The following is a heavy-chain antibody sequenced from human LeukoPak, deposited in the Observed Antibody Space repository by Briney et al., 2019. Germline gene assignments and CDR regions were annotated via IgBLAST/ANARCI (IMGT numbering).Heavy chain of an antibody. Sequence: QPGGSLRLSCAASGFTFSSYWMSWVRQAPGKGLEWVANIKQDGSEKYYVDSVKGRFTISRDNAKNSLYLQMNSLRAEDTAVYYCARDAWIQLWLPHIYWGQGNLVTVSS. J-gene: IGHJ4*02. CDR2: IKQDGSEK. CDR3: ARDAWIQLWLPHIY. D-gene: IGHD5-18*01. V-gene: IGHV3-7*01. CDR1: GFTFSSYW.